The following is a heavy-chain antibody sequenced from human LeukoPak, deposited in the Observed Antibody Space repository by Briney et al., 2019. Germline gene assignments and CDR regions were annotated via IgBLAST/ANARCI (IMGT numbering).Heavy chain of an antibody. CDR1: GGTFSSYA. Sequence: ASVKVSCKASGGTFSSYAISWVRQAPGQGLEWMRRIIPILGIANYAQKFQGRVTITADKSTSTAYMELSSLRSEDTAVYYCARGSGDSSGYYYVEDAFDIWGQGTMVTVSS. J-gene: IGHJ3*02. CDR2: IIPILGIA. V-gene: IGHV1-69*04. D-gene: IGHD3-22*01. CDR3: ARGSGDSSGYYYVEDAFDI.